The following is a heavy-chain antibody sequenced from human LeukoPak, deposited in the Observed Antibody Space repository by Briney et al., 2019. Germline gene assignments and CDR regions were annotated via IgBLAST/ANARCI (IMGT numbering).Heavy chain of an antibody. CDR2: ISGSGGST. CDR3: AKDPTYYDFWSGYPFPDY. V-gene: IGHV3-23*01. J-gene: IGHJ4*02. CDR1: GFTFSSYA. D-gene: IGHD3-3*01. Sequence: QPGGSLRLSCAASGFTFSSYAMSWVRRAPGKGLEWVSAISGSGGSTYYADSVKGRFTISRDNSKNTLYLQMNSLRAEDTAVYYCAKDPTYYDFWSGYPFPDYWGQGTLVTVSS.